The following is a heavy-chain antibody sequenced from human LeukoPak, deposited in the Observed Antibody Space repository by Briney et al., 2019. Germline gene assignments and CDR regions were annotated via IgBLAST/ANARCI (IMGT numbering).Heavy chain of an antibody. CDR3: ARVWEGWFDP. CDR2: INAGNGNT. Sequence: ASVKVSCKASGYTFTSYAMHWVRQAPGQRLEWMGWINAGNGNTKYSQKFQGRVTMTRDTSTSTVYMELSSLRSEDTAVYYCARVWEGWFDPWGQGTLVTVSS. D-gene: IGHD1-26*01. V-gene: IGHV1-3*01. CDR1: GYTFTSYA. J-gene: IGHJ5*02.